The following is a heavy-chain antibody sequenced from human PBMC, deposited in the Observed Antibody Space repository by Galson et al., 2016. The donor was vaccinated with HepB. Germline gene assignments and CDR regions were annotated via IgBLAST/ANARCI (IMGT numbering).Heavy chain of an antibody. CDR1: GGSVSSPSYY. D-gene: IGHD1-26*01. J-gene: IGHJ4*02. Sequence: SETLSLTCTVSGGSVSSPSYYWGWIRQPPGKGLEWIGYVFYSGNTNYNPSLKSRVTISVDTSKNHFSLNLSSVTAADTAVYYCARDTFYSGSSWGQGTLVTVSS. V-gene: IGHV4-61*03. CDR2: VFYSGNT. CDR3: ARDTFYSGSS.